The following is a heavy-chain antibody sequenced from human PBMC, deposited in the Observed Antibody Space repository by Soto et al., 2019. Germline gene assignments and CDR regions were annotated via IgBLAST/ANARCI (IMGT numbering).Heavy chain of an antibody. CDR3: ATDKEVYGDYETTSFDY. Sequence: GGSLRLSCAASGFTFSSYAMHWVRQAPGKGLEWVAVISYDGSNKYYADSVKGRFTISRDNSKNTLYLQMNSLRAEDTAVYYCATDKEVYGDYETTSFDYWGQGTLVTVSS. CDR2: ISYDGSNK. J-gene: IGHJ4*02. V-gene: IGHV3-30-3*01. CDR1: GFTFSSYA. D-gene: IGHD4-17*01.